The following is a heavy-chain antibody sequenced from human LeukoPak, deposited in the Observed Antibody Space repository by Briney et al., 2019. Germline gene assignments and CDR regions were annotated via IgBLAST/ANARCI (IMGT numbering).Heavy chain of an antibody. Sequence: PGGSLRLSCAASGFTFSSYAMHWVRQAPGKGLEWVAVISYDGSNKYYADSVKGRFTISRDNSKNTLYLQMNSLRAEDTAVYYCAREQAVPAAMGIDYWGQGTLVTVSS. CDR3: AREQAVPAAMGIDY. CDR2: ISYDGSNK. CDR1: GFTFSSYA. V-gene: IGHV3-30-3*01. J-gene: IGHJ4*02. D-gene: IGHD2-2*01.